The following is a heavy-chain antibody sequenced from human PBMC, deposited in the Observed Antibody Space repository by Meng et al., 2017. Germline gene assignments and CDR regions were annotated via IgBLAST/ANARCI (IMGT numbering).Heavy chain of an antibody. V-gene: IGHV1-2*02. J-gene: IGHJ4*02. CDR1: GYTFTGYY. Sequence: ASVKVSCKASGYTFTGYYMHWVRQAPGQGLEWMGWINPNSGGTNYVQKFQGRVTMTRDTSISTAYMELSRLRSDDTAVYYCARDFSPYCGGDCYSVNDYWGQGTLVTVSS. CDR2: INPNSGGT. CDR3: ARDFSPYCGGDCYSVNDY. D-gene: IGHD2-21*02.